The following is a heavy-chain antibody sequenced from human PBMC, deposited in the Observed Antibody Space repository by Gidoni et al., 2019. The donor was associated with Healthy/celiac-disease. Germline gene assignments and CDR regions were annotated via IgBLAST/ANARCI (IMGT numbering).Heavy chain of an antibody. CDR2: IISSSSYI. J-gene: IGHJ4*02. D-gene: IGHD6-19*01. V-gene: IGHV3-21*01. CDR3: ARLQGQWLTIDY. CDR1: GFTFSCYS. Sequence: EVQLVESGGGMVKPGGSLRLPCAASGFTFSCYSMNWVRQAPVKGLEWVSSIISSSSYIYYADSVKGRFTISRDNAKNSLYLQMNSLRAEDTAVYYCARLQGQWLTIDYWGQGTLVTVSS.